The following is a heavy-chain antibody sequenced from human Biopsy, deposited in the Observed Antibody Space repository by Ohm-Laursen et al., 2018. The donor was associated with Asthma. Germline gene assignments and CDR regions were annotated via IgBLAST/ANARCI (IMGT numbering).Heavy chain of an antibody. CDR3: ARCQVGYSSGWSLLLKKIYYSGMDV. D-gene: IGHD6-19*01. CDR2: IMTVFGTT. CDR1: GGTFSNFA. V-gene: IGHV1-69*13. Sequence: SVKVSCKAPGGTFSNFAISWVRQAPGQGLEWLGGIMTVFGTTNYTQKFQGRVTITADESTSTAYMEVTSLRSEDTAIYYCARCQVGYSSGWSLLLKKIYYSGMDVWGQGTAVIVSS. J-gene: IGHJ6*02.